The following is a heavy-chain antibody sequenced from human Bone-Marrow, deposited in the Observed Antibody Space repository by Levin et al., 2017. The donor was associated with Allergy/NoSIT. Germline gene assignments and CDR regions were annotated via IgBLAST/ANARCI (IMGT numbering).Heavy chain of an antibody. CDR3: ARGPGLAVGKGYFDS. CDR2: IPHDGAKT. CDR1: GFTFSNFA. V-gene: IGHV3-30-3*01. Sequence: PGESLKISCAASGFTFSNFAMHWVRQAPGKGLEWVAAIPHDGAKTYYTDSVRGRFTISRDNSKNTLFVEMNSLRVEDTAVYYCARGPGLAVGKGYFDSWGQGTLVTVSS. J-gene: IGHJ5*01. D-gene: IGHD6-19*01.